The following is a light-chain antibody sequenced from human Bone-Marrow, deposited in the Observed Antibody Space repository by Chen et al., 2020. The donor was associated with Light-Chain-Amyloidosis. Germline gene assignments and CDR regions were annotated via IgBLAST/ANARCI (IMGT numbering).Light chain of an antibody. J-gene: IGKJ5*01. V-gene: IGKV1-39*01. CDR3: QQSYSMSSIT. Sequence: DIQMTQSPSSLSASVGERVTITCWASQRISNYLNWYQQKPGKAPKLLIQAASTLQSGVPLRFSGSGSGTDFILTISSVQPEDFAIYYCQQSYSMSSITFGQGTRLEIK. CDR2: AAS. CDR1: QRISNY.